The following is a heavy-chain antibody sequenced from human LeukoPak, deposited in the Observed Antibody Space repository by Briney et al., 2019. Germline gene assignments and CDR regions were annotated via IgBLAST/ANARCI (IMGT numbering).Heavy chain of an antibody. CDR3: ARLGYGSGSP. Sequence: NPSETLSLTCTVSGGSISSYYWSWIRQPPGKGLEWIGYIYYSGSTNYNPSLKSRVTISVDTSKNQFSLKLSSVTAADTAVYYCARLGYGSGSPWGQGTLVTVSS. CDR2: IYYSGST. J-gene: IGHJ5*02. V-gene: IGHV4-59*12. D-gene: IGHD3-10*01. CDR1: GGSISSYY.